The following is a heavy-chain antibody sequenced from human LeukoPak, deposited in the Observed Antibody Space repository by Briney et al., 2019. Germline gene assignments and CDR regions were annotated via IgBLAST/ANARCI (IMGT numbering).Heavy chain of an antibody. CDR3: ARDHYYDSSGPRLS. D-gene: IGHD3-22*01. CDR1: GGSISSGGYY. J-gene: IGHJ4*02. CDR2: IYYSGTT. Sequence: SEALSLTCTVSGGSISSGGYYWSWIRQHPGKGLEWIGYIYYSGTTYFNPSLQSRVTISVDTSKNQFSLKLTSVTAADTAVYYCARDHYYDSSGPRLSWGQGTLVTVSS. V-gene: IGHV4-31*03.